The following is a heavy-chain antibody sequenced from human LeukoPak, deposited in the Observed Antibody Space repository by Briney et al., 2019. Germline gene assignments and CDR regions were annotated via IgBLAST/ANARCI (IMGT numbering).Heavy chain of an antibody. CDR2: ISYDGSSK. V-gene: IGHV3-30*18. Sequence: GRSLRLSCAASGFTFSSYGMHWVRQAPGKGLEWVAVISYDGSSKYYADSVKGRFTISRDNSKNTLYLQMNSLRAEDTAVYYCAKESVASVATLGDYWGQGTLVTVSS. CDR1: GFTFSSYG. J-gene: IGHJ4*02. CDR3: AKESVASVATLGDY. D-gene: IGHD5-12*01.